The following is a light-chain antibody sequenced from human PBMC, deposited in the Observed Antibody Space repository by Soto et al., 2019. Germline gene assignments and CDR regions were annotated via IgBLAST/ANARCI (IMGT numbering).Light chain of an antibody. J-gene: IGKJ5*01. CDR1: QSISSY. V-gene: IGKV1-39*01. Sequence: DIQMTQSPSSLSASVGDRVTISCRASQSISSYLNWYQQKPGTAPKLLIYAASSLQSGVPSRFSGSGSGTDFTLTISILQPEDFATYYCQQSYSTPRTFGQGTRLEIK. CDR3: QQSYSTPRT. CDR2: AAS.